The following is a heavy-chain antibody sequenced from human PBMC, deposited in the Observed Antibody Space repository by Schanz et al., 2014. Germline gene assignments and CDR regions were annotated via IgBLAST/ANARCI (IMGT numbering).Heavy chain of an antibody. CDR3: ARLGVGDKAYYYYGTDV. V-gene: IGHV4-59*08. CDR2: IFFSGST. J-gene: IGHJ6*02. D-gene: IGHD1-26*01. CDR1: GVSIGGYY. Sequence: QVQLQESGPGLVKPSETLSLTCTVSGVSIGGYYWSWIRQPPGKGLEWIGYIFFSGSTTYNPSFNSRVTISVDMSKNQSALTLTSVTAADTAVYYCARLGVGDKAYYYYGTDVWGQGTTVLVSS.